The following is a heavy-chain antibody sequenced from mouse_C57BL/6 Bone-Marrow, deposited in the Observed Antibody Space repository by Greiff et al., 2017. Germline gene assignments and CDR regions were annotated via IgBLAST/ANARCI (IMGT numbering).Heavy chain of an antibody. D-gene: IGHD1-1*01. CDR1: GFNIKDDY. CDR3: TTDYGRGFAY. Sequence: VQLQQSGAELVRPGASVKLSCTASGFNIKDDYMHWVKQRPEQGLEWIGWIDPENGDTEYASKFQGKATITADTSSNTAYQQLSSLTSEDTAVYYCTTDYGRGFAYWGQGTLVTVSA. V-gene: IGHV14-4*01. J-gene: IGHJ3*01. CDR2: IDPENGDT.